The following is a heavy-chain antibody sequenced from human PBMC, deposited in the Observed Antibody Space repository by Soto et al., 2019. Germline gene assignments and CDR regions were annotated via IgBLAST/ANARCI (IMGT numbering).Heavy chain of an antibody. CDR2: ISAYNGNT. Sequence: ASVKVSCKASGYTFTSYGISWVRQAPGQGLEWMGWISAYNGNTNYAQKLQGRVTMTTDTSTSTAYMELRSLRSDDTAVYYCARFMITFGGVIAHPYYYYGMDVWGQGTTVTVSS. D-gene: IGHD3-16*02. V-gene: IGHV1-18*01. CDR3: ARFMITFGGVIAHPYYYYGMDV. CDR1: GYTFTSYG. J-gene: IGHJ6*02.